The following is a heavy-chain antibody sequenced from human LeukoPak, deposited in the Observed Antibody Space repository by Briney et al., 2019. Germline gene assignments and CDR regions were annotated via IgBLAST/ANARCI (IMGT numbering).Heavy chain of an antibody. D-gene: IGHD4-17*01. V-gene: IGHV3-48*01. Sequence: PGGSLRLSCAASGFTFSSYSMNWVRQAPGKGLEWVSYISSSSSTIYYADSVKGRFTISRDNSKNTLYLQMNSLRAEDTAVYYCAKSLATTVIPTDYWGQGTLVTVSS. CDR3: AKSLATTVIPTDY. CDR2: ISSSSSTI. CDR1: GFTFSSYS. J-gene: IGHJ4*02.